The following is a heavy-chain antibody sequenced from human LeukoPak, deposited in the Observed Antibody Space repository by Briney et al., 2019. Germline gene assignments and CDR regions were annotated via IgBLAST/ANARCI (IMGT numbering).Heavy chain of an antibody. CDR1: GGSISSYY. CDR3: ARGGGYSYGSNWFDP. V-gene: IGHV4-59*01. J-gene: IGHJ5*02. CDR2: IYYSGST. D-gene: IGHD5-18*01. Sequence: SETLSLTCTVSGGSISSYYWSWIRQPPGKGLEWIGYIYYSGSTNYNPSLKSRVTISVDTSKNQFSLKPSSVTAADTAVYYCARGGGYSYGSNWFDPWGQGTLVTVS.